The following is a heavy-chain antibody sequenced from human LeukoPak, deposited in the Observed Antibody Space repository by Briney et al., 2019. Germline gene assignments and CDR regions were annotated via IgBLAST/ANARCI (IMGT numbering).Heavy chain of an antibody. CDR2: ISSSGSTI. J-gene: IGHJ4*02. V-gene: IGHV3-48*04. CDR3: ARERVTTFFDY. CDR1: QFTFSSYS. D-gene: IGHD4-17*01. Sequence: GGSLTLSCAASQFTFSSYSMNWVRQAPGKGLEWVSYISSSGSTIYYADSVKGRFTISRDNAKNSLYLQMNSLRAEDTAVYYCARERVTTFFDYWGQGTLVTVSS.